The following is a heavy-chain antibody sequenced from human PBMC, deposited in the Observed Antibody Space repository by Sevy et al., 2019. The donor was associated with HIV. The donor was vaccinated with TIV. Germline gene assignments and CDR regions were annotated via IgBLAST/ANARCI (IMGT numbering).Heavy chain of an antibody. CDR3: ARPLWFGELLPLNY. CDR2: ISYDGSNK. J-gene: IGHJ4*02. CDR1: GFTFSSYA. D-gene: IGHD3-10*01. V-gene: IGHV3-30-3*01. Sequence: GGSLRLSCAASGFTFSSYAMHWVRQAPGKGLEWVAVISYDGSNKYYADSVKGRFTISRDNSKNRLYMQMNSLRAEDTAGYYCARPLWFGELLPLNYWGQGTLVTVSS.